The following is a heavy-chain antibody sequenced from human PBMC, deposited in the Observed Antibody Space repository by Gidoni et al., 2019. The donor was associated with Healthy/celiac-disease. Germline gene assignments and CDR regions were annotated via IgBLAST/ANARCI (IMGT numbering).Heavy chain of an antibody. CDR3: TTDPAPSGYDDAFDI. J-gene: IGHJ3*02. V-gene: IGHV3-15*01. CDR1: GFTFSNAW. CDR2: IKSKTDGGTT. D-gene: IGHD5-12*01. Sequence: EVQLVESGGGLVKPGGALRPSCAASGFTFSNAWMSWVRQAPGKGLEWVGRIKSKTDGGTTDYAAPVKGRFTISRDDSKNTLYLQMNSLKTEDTAVYYCTTDPAPSGYDDAFDIWGQGTMVTVSS.